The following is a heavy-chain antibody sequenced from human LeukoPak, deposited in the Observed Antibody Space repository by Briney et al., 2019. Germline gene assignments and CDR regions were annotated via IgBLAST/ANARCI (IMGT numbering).Heavy chain of an antibody. J-gene: IGHJ4*02. V-gene: IGHV3-30*18. CDR1: GFTFSSYG. Sequence: GRSLRLSCAASGFTFSSYGMHWVRQAPGNGLEWVAVISYDGSNKYYADSVKGRFTISRDNSKNTLYLQMNSLRAEDTAVYYCAKDSDYYFDYWGQGTLVTVSS. CDR3: AKDSDYYFDY. CDR2: ISYDGSNK.